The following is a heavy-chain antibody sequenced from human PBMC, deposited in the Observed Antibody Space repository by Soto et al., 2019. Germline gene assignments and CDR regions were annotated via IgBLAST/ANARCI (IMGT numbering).Heavy chain of an antibody. CDR3: ARENIVVVPAANPVL. J-gene: IGHJ3*01. CDR1: GFTFSSYS. CDR2: ISSSSSTI. Sequence: GGSLRLSCASSGFTFSSYSMSWVRQAPGKGLEWVSYISSSSSTIYYADSVKGRFTISRDNAKNSLYLQMNSLRAEDTAVYYCARENIVVVPAANPVLWGQGTIVTVSS. V-gene: IGHV3-48*01. D-gene: IGHD2-2*01.